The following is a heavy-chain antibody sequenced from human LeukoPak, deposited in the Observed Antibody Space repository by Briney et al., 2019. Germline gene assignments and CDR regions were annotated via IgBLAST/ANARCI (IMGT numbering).Heavy chain of an antibody. V-gene: IGHV4-59*08. J-gene: IGHJ3*01. D-gene: IGHD1-26*01. Sequence: SETLSRTCTVSGGSINNYYWNWIRQPPGKGLEWIGYIYYSGSTNYNPSLKSRITISVDTSKNQFSLRLSSVTAADTAVYYCARRRRIVDTSKGDGFDVWGQGTMVTVSS. CDR1: GGSINNYY. CDR3: ARRRRIVDTSKGDGFDV. CDR2: IYYSGST.